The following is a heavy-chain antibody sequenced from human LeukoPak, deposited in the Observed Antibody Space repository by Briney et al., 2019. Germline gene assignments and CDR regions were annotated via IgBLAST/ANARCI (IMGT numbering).Heavy chain of an antibody. CDR1: GFTFSSYA. CDR3: SRGRYGDYSRSGYYYGMDV. D-gene: IGHD4-17*01. V-gene: IGHV3-30-3*01. Sequence: QPGGSLGLSCVASGFTFSSYAMHWVRQAPGKGLEWVAVIAFDGSNALYADSVKGRFTISRDISKSTLYLEMNSLKAEDSAIYYCSRGRYGDYSRSGYYYGMDVWGQGTTVTVSS. CDR2: IAFDGSNA. J-gene: IGHJ6*02.